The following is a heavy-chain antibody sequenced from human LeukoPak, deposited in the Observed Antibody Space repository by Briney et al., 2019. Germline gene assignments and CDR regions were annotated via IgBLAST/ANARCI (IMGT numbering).Heavy chain of an antibody. V-gene: IGHV3-7*01. CDR1: GFTFSSYW. J-gene: IGHJ3*02. Sequence: PGGSLRLSCAASGFTFSSYWMTWVRQAPGKGLEWVSYIKRDGSAKYYVDSVKGRFTISRDNAKNSLYLQMHSLRADDTAVYYCARDSNPKDRQVFYDAFDSWGQGTMVTVSS. CDR2: IKRDGSAK. CDR3: ARDSNPKDRQVFYDAFDS. D-gene: IGHD5/OR15-5a*01.